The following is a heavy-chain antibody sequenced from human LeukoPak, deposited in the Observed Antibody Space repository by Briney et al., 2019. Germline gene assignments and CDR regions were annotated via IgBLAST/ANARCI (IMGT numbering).Heavy chain of an antibody. Sequence: SETLSLTCTVSGGSISSSSYYWGWIRQPPGKGLEWIGSIYYSGSTYYNPSLKSRVTISVDASKNQFSLKLSSVTAADTAVYYCARVKRIAAAGTIDYWGQGTLVTVSS. CDR3: ARVKRIAAAGTIDY. CDR1: GGSISSSSYY. V-gene: IGHV4-39*07. CDR2: IYYSGST. J-gene: IGHJ4*02. D-gene: IGHD6-13*01.